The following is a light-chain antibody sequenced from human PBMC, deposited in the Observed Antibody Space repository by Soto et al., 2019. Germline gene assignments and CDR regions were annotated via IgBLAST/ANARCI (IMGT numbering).Light chain of an antibody. CDR2: ADS. Sequence: SYELAQPPSVSLAPGQTASISCGGKDIGSESVHWYQQKPGQAPVLVIYADSDRPSGIPDRFSGSNSGNTATLTISRVEAGDEADYYCQVWYSNSHEVVFGGGTKLTVL. V-gene: IGLV3-21*02. CDR1: DIGSES. J-gene: IGLJ2*01. CDR3: QVWYSNSHEVV.